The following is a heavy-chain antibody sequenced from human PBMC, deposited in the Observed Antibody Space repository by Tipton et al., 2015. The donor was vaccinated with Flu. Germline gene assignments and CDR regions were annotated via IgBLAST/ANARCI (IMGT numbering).Heavy chain of an antibody. V-gene: IGHV3-7*01. J-gene: IGHJ4*02. CDR3: ARAQDYGWVLDFDY. CDR1: GFTFSSYW. D-gene: IGHD4-17*01. CDR2: IKQDGSEK. Sequence: SLRLSCAASGFTFSSYWMSWVRQAPGKGLEWVANIKQDGSEKYYVDSVKGRFTISRGNAKNSLYLQMNRLRAEDTAVYYCARAQDYGWVLDFDYWGQGTLVTVSS.